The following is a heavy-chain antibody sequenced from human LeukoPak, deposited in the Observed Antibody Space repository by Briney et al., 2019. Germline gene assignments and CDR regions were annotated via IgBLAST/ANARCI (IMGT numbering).Heavy chain of an antibody. CDR2: INHSGST. J-gene: IGHJ6*03. V-gene: IGHV4-34*01. Sequence: PSETLSLTCAVYAWSFSGYYWSWIRQPPGKGLEWIGEINHSGSTNYNPYFKSRVTISVDTSKNQFSLKLSSVTAADTAVYYCATGRNVGVPAAILGVGSRYYYYLMDVWGKGTTVSVSS. D-gene: IGHD2-2*02. CDR3: ATGRNVGVPAAILGVGSRYYYYLMDV. CDR1: AWSFSGYY.